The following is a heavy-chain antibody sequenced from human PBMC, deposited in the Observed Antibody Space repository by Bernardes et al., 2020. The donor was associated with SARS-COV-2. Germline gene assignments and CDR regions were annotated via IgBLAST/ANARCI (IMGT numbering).Heavy chain of an antibody. D-gene: IGHD6-6*01. CDR3: VTATRLNY. CDR1: GFSFSHAW. V-gene: IGHV3-15*01. J-gene: IGHJ4*02. Sequence: GSVSRPRAASGFSFSHAWMRWVRPAPGKGLEWVGRIKRKSDGGTTDDPAPVKGRFTISTEDSKNTVYLQMNSLKIEDTAVYYCVTATRLNYWGQGTLVTVSS. CDR2: IKRKSDGGTT.